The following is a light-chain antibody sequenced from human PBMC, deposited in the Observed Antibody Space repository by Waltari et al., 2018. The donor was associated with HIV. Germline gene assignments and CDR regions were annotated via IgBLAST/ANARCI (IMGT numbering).Light chain of an antibody. Sequence: DIQMTQSPSSLSASVGDRVTITCRASKIIGNYLNWYQQKPGKAPKVLMFAASTLQSGVPARFSGAGYGTDFTLIISSLQPEDFATYYCQQTYNTPRTFGQGTTVEI. CDR3: QQTYNTPRT. CDR1: KIIGNY. CDR2: AAS. V-gene: IGKV1-39*01. J-gene: IGKJ1*01.